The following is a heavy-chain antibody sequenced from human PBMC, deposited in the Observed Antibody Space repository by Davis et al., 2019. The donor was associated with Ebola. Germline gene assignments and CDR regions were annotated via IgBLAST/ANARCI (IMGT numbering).Heavy chain of an antibody. D-gene: IGHD6-13*01. Sequence: GESLKISCAASGFTFSSYSMNWVRQAPGKGLEWVSSISSSSSYIYYADSVKGRFTISRDNSKNTLYLQMNSLRAEDTAVYYCAKRIAAADYYYYYGMDVWGQGTTVTVS. CDR1: GFTFSSYS. CDR3: AKRIAAADYYYYYGMDV. CDR2: ISSSSSYI. J-gene: IGHJ6*02. V-gene: IGHV3-21*01.